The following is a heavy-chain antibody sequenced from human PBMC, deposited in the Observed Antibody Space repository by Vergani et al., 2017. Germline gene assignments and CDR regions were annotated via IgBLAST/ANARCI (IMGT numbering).Heavy chain of an antibody. Sequence: EVQLLESGGGLVQPGGSLRLSCAASGFTFSSYAMSWVRQAPGKGLEWVSAISGSGGSTYYADSVKGRFTISRDNSKNTLYLQMNSRRAEDTAVYYCAKAETTLATIFLPFDPWGQGTLVTVSS. V-gene: IGHV3-23*01. CDR1: GFTFSSYA. D-gene: IGHD5-12*01. CDR2: ISGSGGST. J-gene: IGHJ5*02. CDR3: AKAETTLATIFLPFDP.